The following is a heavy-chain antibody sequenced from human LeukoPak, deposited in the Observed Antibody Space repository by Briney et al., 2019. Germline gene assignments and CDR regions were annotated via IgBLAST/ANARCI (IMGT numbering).Heavy chain of an antibody. CDR1: GYTFTGSC. D-gene: IGHD6-6*01. J-gene: IGHJ4*02. V-gene: IGHV1-2*06. CDR2: INPNSGGT. CDR3: ASGYSSSSGFDY. Sequence: ASVKVSCKASGYTFTGSCMDWVRQAPGQGLEWMGRINPNSGGTNYVQKFQGRVTMTRDTSITTAYMELSRLRSDDTAVYYCASGYSSSSGFDYWGQGTLVTVSS.